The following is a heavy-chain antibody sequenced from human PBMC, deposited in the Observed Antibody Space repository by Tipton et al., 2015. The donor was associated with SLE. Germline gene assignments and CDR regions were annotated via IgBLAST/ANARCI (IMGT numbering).Heavy chain of an antibody. CDR3: ARGAGGAFAFDI. J-gene: IGHJ3*02. V-gene: IGHV4-38-2*02. D-gene: IGHD3-10*01. CDR1: GYSISSGYY. CDR2: IYHSGST. Sequence: TLSLTCTVSGYSISSGYYWGWIRQPPGKGLEWIGSIYHSGSTYYDPSLKSRVTISVDTSKNQFSLKLSSVTAADTAVYYCARGAGGAFAFDIWGQGTMVTVSS.